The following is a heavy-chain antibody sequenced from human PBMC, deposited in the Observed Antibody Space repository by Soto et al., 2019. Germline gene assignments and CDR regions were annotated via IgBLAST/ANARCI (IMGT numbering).Heavy chain of an antibody. V-gene: IGHV3-49*03. J-gene: IGHJ6*02. CDR1: GFTFGDYA. Sequence: GGSLRLSCTASGFTFGDYAMSWFRQAPGKGLEWVGFIRSKAYGGTTEYAASVKGRFTISRDDSKSIAYLQMNSLKTEDTAVYYCTRDCSRYSSSRCRHHSHSVYYYYGMDVWGQGTTVTVSS. CDR3: TRDCSRYSSSRCRHHSHSVYYYYGMDV. CDR2: IRSKAYGGTT. D-gene: IGHD6-6*01.